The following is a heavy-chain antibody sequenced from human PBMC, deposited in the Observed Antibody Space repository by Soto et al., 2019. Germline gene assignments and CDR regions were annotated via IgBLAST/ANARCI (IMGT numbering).Heavy chain of an antibody. J-gene: IGHJ5*02. CDR2: IYASGSA. D-gene: IGHD6-13*01. Sequence: QVQLQESGPGLVKPSETLSLSCTVSNGAISNFYWNWLRHPAGQGLEWIGRIYASGSASYNPSLMSRVTMSVDTSTNQFSLKLNSVTAADTAVYYCARSSHKESWFDPWGQGTLVTVSS. V-gene: IGHV4-4*07. CDR3: ARSSHKESWFDP. CDR1: NGAISNFY.